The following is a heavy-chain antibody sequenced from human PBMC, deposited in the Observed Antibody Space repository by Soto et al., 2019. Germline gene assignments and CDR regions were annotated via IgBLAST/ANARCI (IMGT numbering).Heavy chain of an antibody. Sequence: PGGSLRLSCAASGLTFSSYWMHWVRQAPGKGLVWVSRINTDGSSTTYADSVKGRFTISRDNTKNTLYLQMNSLRVEDTAVYYCARGDYHDNSGPFSDAFDVWGQGKMVTVSS. V-gene: IGHV3-74*01. J-gene: IGHJ3*01. CDR2: INTDGSST. CDR3: ARGDYHDNSGPFSDAFDV. CDR1: GLTFSSYW. D-gene: IGHD3-22*01.